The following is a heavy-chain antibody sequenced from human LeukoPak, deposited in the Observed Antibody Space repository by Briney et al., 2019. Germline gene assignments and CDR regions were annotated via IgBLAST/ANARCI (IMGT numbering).Heavy chain of an antibody. CDR3: ARGGTTVTSYYYYGMDV. CDR2: ISSSSSTI. V-gene: IGHV3-48*04. J-gene: IGHJ6*02. CDR1: GFTFSSYS. D-gene: IGHD4-17*01. Sequence: PGGSLRLSCAASGFTFSSYSMNWVRQAPGKGLEWVSYISSSSSTINYADSVTGRFTISRDNAKNSLYLQLNSLRAEDTAVYYCARGGTTVTSYYYYGMDVWGPGTTVTVSS.